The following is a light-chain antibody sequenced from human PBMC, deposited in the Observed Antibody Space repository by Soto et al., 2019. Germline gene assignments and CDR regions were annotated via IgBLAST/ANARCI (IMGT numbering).Light chain of an antibody. CDR2: DVD. V-gene: IGLV2-14*01. CDR1: SSDVGNYKY. CDR3: SSYTSSTTLV. Sequence: QSVLTQPASVSGSPGQSITISCTGTSSDVGNYKYVSWYQQHPGKAPKVMIYDVDSRPSGISNRFSGSKSGNTASLTISGLQAEDEANYYCSSYTSSTTLVFGGGTKLTVL. J-gene: IGLJ2*01.